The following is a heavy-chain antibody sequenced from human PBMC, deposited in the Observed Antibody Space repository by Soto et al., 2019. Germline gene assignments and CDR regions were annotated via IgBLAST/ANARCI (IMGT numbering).Heavy chain of an antibody. CDR2: ISGSGGST. J-gene: IGHJ3*02. V-gene: IGHV3-23*01. D-gene: IGHD4-17*01. CDR3: AKYALTYGRGRLTTVHEDDAFDI. Sequence: GGSLRLSCAASGFTFSSYAMSWVRQAPGKGLEWVSAISGSGGSTYYADSVKGRFTISRDNSKNTLYLQMNSLRAEDTAVYYCAKYALTYGRGRLTTVHEDDAFDIWGQGTMVTVSS. CDR1: GFTFSSYA.